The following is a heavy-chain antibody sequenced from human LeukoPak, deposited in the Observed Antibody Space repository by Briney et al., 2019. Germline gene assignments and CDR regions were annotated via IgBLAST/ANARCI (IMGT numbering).Heavy chain of an antibody. J-gene: IGHJ4*02. Sequence: PSETLSLTCTVSGGSISSYYWSWIRQPPRKGLEWIGYIYYSGSTNYNPSLKSRVTISVDTSKNQFSMKLSSVTAADTAVYYCASHMGGSYYEYYFDYWGQGTLVTVSS. CDR1: GGSISSYY. V-gene: IGHV4-59*01. CDR3: ASHMGGSYYEYYFDY. D-gene: IGHD1-26*01. CDR2: IYYSGST.